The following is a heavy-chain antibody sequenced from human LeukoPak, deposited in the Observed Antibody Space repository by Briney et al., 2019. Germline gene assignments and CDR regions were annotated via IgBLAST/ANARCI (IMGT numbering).Heavy chain of an antibody. V-gene: IGHV3-48*01. J-gene: IGHJ4*02. CDR1: GFTFSSYS. Sequence: GGSLRLSCAASGFTFSSYSMNWVRQAPGKGLEWVSYISSSSSIIYYGDSVKGRFTIPRDNAKNSLYLQMNSLRAEDTAVYYCARDYSTGYYFDYWGQGTLVTVSS. D-gene: IGHD2-8*02. CDR3: ARDYSTGYYFDY. CDR2: ISSSSSII.